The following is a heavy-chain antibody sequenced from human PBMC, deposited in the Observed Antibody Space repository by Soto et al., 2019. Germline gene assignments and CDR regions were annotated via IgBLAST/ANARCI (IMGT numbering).Heavy chain of an antibody. CDR3: AGGGPVPIAVAALDV. Sequence: QVQLVESGGGLVKPGGSLRLSCAASGFTFSDYYMSWIRQAPGKGLEWVSYISSSGSTIYYADSVKGRFTISRDNAKNSLHRQMNSLGGGDPAVDYCAGGGPVPIAVAALDVWGQGTTVTVSS. CDR1: GFTFSDYY. V-gene: IGHV3-11*01. D-gene: IGHD6-19*01. CDR2: ISSSGSTI. J-gene: IGHJ6*02.